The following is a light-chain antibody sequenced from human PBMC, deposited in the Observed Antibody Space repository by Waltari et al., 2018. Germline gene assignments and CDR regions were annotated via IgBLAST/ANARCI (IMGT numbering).Light chain of an antibody. Sequence: EIVMTQPPGTLSLSPGERATLSCRASQSISRTLVGYQKKPGQAPRHLIYAVSTRATGSPDRLSGSGSCTDVSLPISRLEPEDFAVDYCQHYLRRPVTFGQGTKVEIK. J-gene: IGKJ1*01. V-gene: IGKV3-20*01. CDR2: AVS. CDR3: QHYLRRPVT. CDR1: QSISRT.